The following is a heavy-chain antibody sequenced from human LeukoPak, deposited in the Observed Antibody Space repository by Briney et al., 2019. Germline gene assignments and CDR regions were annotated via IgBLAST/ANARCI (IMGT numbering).Heavy chain of an antibody. D-gene: IGHD3-10*01. CDR3: ARGITMVRGVNWFDP. Sequence: SETLSLTCAVYGGSFSGYYWSWLRQPPGKGLEWIGEINHSGSTNHNPSLKSRVTISVDTSKNQFSLKLSSVTAADTAVYYCARGITMVRGVNWFDPWGQGTLVTVSS. CDR1: GGSFSGYY. J-gene: IGHJ5*02. V-gene: IGHV4-34*01. CDR2: INHSGST.